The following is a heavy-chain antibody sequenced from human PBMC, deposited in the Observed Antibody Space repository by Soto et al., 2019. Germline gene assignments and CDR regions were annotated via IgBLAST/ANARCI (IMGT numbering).Heavy chain of an antibody. D-gene: IGHD3-9*01. CDR3: AKSRLRYFDWLFSYYYYYGMDV. CDR2: ISGSGGST. V-gene: IGHV3-23*01. J-gene: IGHJ6*02. CDR1: GFTFSSYA. Sequence: PGGSLRLSCAASGFTFSSYAMSWVRQAPGKGLEWVSAISGSGGSTYYADSVKGRFTISRDNSKNTLYLQMNSLRAEDTAVYYCAKSRLRYFDWLFSYYYYYGMDVWGQGTTVTVSS.